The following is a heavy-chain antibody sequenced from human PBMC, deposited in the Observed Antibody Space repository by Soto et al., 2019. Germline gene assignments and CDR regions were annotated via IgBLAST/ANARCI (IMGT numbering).Heavy chain of an antibody. Sequence: PGVSLKISCKGSGYSFTSYWIGWVRQMPGKGLEWMGIIYPGDSDTRYSPSFQGQVTISADKSISTAYLQWSSLKASDTAMYYCAAWGQYPFYDNSVYQSPADAFDIWGQGTMVTVSS. CDR2: IYPGDSDT. CDR3: AAWGQYPFYDNSVYQSPADAFDI. CDR1: GYSFTSYW. V-gene: IGHV5-51*01. D-gene: IGHD3-22*01. J-gene: IGHJ3*02.